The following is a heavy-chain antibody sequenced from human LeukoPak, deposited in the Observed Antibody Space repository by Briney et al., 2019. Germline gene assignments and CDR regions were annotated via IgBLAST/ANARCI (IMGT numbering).Heavy chain of an antibody. CDR2: ISGSGTRT. Sequence: GGSLRLSCAASGFPFSSYGMSWVRQAPGKGLEWVSDISGSGTRTFYADSVKSRFTISRDESKNTLYLQMNSLGVEDTAVYYCAKQFGRYYYNMDVWGIGTTVTISS. D-gene: IGHD1-26*01. CDR3: AKQFGRYYYNMDV. J-gene: IGHJ6*03. V-gene: IGHV3-23*01. CDR1: GFPFSSYG.